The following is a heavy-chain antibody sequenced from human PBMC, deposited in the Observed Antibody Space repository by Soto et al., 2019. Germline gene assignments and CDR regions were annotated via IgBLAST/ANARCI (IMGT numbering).Heavy chain of an antibody. CDR1: GFTFSSYA. CDR3: AKDTAPSENYYYYGMDV. D-gene: IGHD3-3*01. CDR2: ISGSGGST. Sequence: AGGSLRLSCAASGFTFSSYAMSWVRQAPGKGLEWVSAISGSGGSTYYADSVKGRFTISRDNSKNTLYLQMNSLRAEDTAVYYCAKDTAPSENYYYYGMDVWGQGTTVTVSS. V-gene: IGHV3-23*01. J-gene: IGHJ6*02.